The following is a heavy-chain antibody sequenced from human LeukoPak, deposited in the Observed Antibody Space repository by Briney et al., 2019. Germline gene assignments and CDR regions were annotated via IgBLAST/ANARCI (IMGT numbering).Heavy chain of an antibody. CDR2: INHSGST. Sequence: SETLSLTCAVYGGSFSGYYWSWIRQPPGKGLEWIGEINHSGSTNYNSSLKSRVTISVDTSKNQFSLKLSSVTAADTAVYYCARVPRCSGGSCYYDAFDIWGQGTMVTVSS. CDR1: GGSFSGYY. D-gene: IGHD2-15*01. J-gene: IGHJ3*02. CDR3: ARVPRCSGGSCYYDAFDI. V-gene: IGHV4-34*01.